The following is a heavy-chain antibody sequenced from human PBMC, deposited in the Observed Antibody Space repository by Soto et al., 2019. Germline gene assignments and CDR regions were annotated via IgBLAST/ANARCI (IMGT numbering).Heavy chain of an antibody. D-gene: IGHD3-10*01. CDR1: GGSISSVSYH. Sequence: QVQPQESGPGLVKPSQTLSLTCTVSGGSISSVSYHWSWIRQHPGKGLEWIGYIYYSGSTYYNPSLKSRPTISIDKSKNNFSLKLNSVTAADTAVYYCARDRKAYGSGSWGMDVWGQGITVTVSS. CDR2: IYYSGST. V-gene: IGHV4-31*03. CDR3: ARDRKAYGSGSWGMDV. J-gene: IGHJ6*02.